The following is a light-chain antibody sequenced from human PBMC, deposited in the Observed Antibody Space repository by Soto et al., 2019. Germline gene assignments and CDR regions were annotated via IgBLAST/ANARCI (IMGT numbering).Light chain of an antibody. Sequence: EIVMTQSPATLSVSPGERATLSCRASQSVNSNLAWYQQKPGQAPRLLIFGASTRATGIPARFSGSGSGTEFTLPISSLQSEDFAVYYCQQYNNWPPYTFGQGTQLEIK. CDR1: QSVNSN. J-gene: IGKJ2*01. CDR2: GAS. V-gene: IGKV3-15*01. CDR3: QQYNNWPPYT.